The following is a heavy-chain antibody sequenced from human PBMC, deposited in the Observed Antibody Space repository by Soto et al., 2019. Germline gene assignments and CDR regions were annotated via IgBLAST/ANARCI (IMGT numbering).Heavy chain of an antibody. CDR1: GGSFSGKY. V-gene: IGHV4-34*01. CDR3: ARGIIPSRGVLGF. J-gene: IGHJ4*02. Sequence: SETLSLTGAVYGGSFSGKYWPWIRQPPGKGLEWIAEINHSGSNNYNPSLRNRVTISVDTAKSQFSLRLDSVTAADTAVYYCARGIIPSRGVLGFWGEGTQVTVSS. CDR2: INHSGSN. D-gene: IGHD3-3*01.